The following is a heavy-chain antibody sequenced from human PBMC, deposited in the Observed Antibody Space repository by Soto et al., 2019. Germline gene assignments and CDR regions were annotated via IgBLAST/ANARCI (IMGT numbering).Heavy chain of an antibody. J-gene: IGHJ4*02. CDR1: GFTFNSYG. CDR3: SKDLDGLQGLVDSSFCFDY. Sequence: GGSLRLSCAASGFTFNSYGMHWVRQAPGKGLEWVAVISYDGSDKYYADSVKGRFTISRDNSKDTLYLQMNSLRAEDTAVYYCSKDLDGLQGLVDSSFCFDYWGQGTLVTVSS. V-gene: IGHV3-30*18. D-gene: IGHD3-16*02. CDR2: ISYDGSDK.